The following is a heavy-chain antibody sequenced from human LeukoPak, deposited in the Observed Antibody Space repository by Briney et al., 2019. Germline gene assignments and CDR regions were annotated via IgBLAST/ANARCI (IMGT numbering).Heavy chain of an antibody. V-gene: IGHV3-23*01. Sequence: GGSLRLSCAASGFTFSTYATSWIRQVPGKGLEWVSSVSGSGDSTYYADSVKGRFTISRDNSKDTLYLQINSLRAEDTAVYYCAKGAERFSSGWSLRIDYWGQGTLVTVSS. D-gene: IGHD6-19*01. CDR3: AKGAERFSSGWSLRIDY. CDR1: GFTFSTYA. CDR2: VSGSGDST. J-gene: IGHJ4*02.